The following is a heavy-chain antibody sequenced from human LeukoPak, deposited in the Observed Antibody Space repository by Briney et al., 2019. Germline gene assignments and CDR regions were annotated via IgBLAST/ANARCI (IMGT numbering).Heavy chain of an antibody. CDR3: ARHEAAAGSFDY. V-gene: IGHV4-59*08. CDR1: GGPISSYY. CDR2: IYYSGST. D-gene: IGHD6-13*01. J-gene: IGHJ4*02. Sequence: SETLSLTCTVSGGPISSYYWSWIRQPPGKGLEWIGYIYYSGSTNYNPSLKSRVTISVDTSKNQFSLKLSSVTAADTAVYYCARHEAAAGSFDYWGQGTLVTVSS.